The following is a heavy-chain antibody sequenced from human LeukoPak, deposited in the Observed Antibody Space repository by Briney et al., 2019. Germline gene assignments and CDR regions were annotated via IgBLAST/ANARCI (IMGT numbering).Heavy chain of an antibody. Sequence: GRSLRLSCAASGFTFDDYAMHWVRQAPGKGLEWVSGISWNSGSIGYADSVKGRFTISRDNAKNSLYLQMNSLRAEDTALYYCVKGDGARKYAFDIWGQGTMVTVSS. CDR1: GFTFDDYA. CDR2: ISWNSGSI. D-gene: IGHD1-26*01. J-gene: IGHJ3*02. CDR3: VKGDGARKYAFDI. V-gene: IGHV3-9*01.